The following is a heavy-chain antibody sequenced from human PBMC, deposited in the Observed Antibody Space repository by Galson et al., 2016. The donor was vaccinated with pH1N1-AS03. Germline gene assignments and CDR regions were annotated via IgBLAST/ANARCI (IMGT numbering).Heavy chain of an antibody. J-gene: IGHJ4*02. V-gene: IGHV3-7*01. Sequence: SLRLSYAASGFSFSSHWMRWVRQAPGKGLECVANIKQDGGEQYYVDSVKGRFTISRDNAKNSLYLQMNSLRADDTAVYYCLRASDYWGQGTLVTVSS. CDR3: LRASDY. CDR1: GFSFSSHW. CDR2: IKQDGGEQ.